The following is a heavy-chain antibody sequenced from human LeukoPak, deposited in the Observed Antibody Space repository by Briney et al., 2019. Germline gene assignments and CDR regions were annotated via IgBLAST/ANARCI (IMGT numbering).Heavy chain of an antibody. Sequence: GGSLRLSCAASGFTFSTFWMYWVRQAPGKGLVWVSGINSDGSITTYADSVKGRFTISRDNAENTLYLQMNSLRAEDTAVYYCARGRYYGMDVWGQGTTVTVSS. CDR3: ARGRYYGMDV. J-gene: IGHJ6*02. V-gene: IGHV3-74*03. CDR2: INSDGSIT. CDR1: GFTFSTFW.